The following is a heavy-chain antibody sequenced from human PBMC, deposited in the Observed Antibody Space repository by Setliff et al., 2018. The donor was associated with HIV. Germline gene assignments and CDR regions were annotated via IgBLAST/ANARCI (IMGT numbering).Heavy chain of an antibody. CDR2: IYTTGGT. J-gene: IGHJ4*02. CDR3: AREERTSWPRVDY. Sequence: SETLSLTCNISGVSIPTNYWNWIRQPAGKGLEWIGRIYTTGGTNYDPALKSRVTMSIDTSKNQISLKLNSVTAADTALYYCAREERTSWPRVDYWGQGALVTVSS. D-gene: IGHD6-13*01. V-gene: IGHV4-4*07. CDR1: GVSIPTNY.